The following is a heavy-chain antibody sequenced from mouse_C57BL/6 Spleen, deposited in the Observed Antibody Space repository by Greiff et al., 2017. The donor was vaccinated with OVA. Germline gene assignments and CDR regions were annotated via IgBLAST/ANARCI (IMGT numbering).Heavy chain of an antibody. CDR2: FHPYNDDT. V-gene: IGHV1-47*01. J-gene: IGHJ3*01. D-gene: IGHD2-2*01. CDR1: GYTFTTYP. CDR3: ARRYGYDPAWFAY. Sequence: QVQLKQSGAELVKPGASVKMSCKASGYTFTTYPIEWMKQNHGKSLAWIGNFHPYNDDTKYNEKFKGKATLTVEKSSSTVYLELSRLTSDDSAVYYCARRYGYDPAWFAYWGQGTLVTVSA.